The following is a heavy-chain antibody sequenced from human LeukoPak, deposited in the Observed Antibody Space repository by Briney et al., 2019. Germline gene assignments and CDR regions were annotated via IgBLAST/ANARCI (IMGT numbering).Heavy chain of an antibody. V-gene: IGHV3-21*01. Sequence: GGSLRLSCAASAFSLNAYNMNWVRQAPGKGLEWVSSISYTGTYIYYADSVKGRFTISRDNSKNTLYLQMNSLRAEDTAVYYCAKTIPYYDFWSGYPPSPEFDYWGQGTLVTVSS. CDR1: AFSLNAYN. J-gene: IGHJ4*02. D-gene: IGHD3-3*01. CDR2: ISYTGTYI. CDR3: AKTIPYYDFWSGYPPSPEFDY.